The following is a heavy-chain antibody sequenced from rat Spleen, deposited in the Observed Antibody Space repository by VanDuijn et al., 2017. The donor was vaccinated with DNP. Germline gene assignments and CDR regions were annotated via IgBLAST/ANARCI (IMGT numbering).Heavy chain of an antibody. CDR2: IGSPAYAP. V-gene: IGHV5-22*01. CDR3: VGWKSGFFEY. Sequence: EVQLVESGGGLVQPGRSLKLSCAASGFTFSAYYMAWVRQAPAKGLEWVAYIGSPAYAPYYADSVKGRFTISRDNAKSTLYLQMNTLRSEDMATYFSVGWKSGFFEYCGQGVMVTVSS. J-gene: IGHJ2*01. CDR1: GFTFSAYY. D-gene: IGHD4-1*01.